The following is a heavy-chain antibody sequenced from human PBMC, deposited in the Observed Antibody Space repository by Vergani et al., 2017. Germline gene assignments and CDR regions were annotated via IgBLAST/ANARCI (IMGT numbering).Heavy chain of an antibody. D-gene: IGHD6-6*01. CDR2: IYYSGST. J-gene: IGHJ4*02. CDR1: GGSISSYY. V-gene: IGHV4-59*01. Sequence: QVQLQESGPGLVTPSETLSLTCTVSGGSISSYYWSWIRQPPGKGLEWIGYIYYSGSTYYNPSLKSRVTISVDTSKNQFSLKLSSVTAADTAVYYCARIYSSSSFLFDYWGQGTLVTVSS. CDR3: ARIYSSSSFLFDY.